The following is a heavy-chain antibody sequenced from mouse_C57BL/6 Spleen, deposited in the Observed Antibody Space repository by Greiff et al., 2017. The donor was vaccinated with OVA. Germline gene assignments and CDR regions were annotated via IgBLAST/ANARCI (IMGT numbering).Heavy chain of an antibody. V-gene: IGHV2-2*01. CDR2: IWSGGST. CDR3: ARYDYETDYYAMDY. CDR1: GFSLTSYG. Sequence: VQLQQSGPGLVQPSQSLSITCTVSGFSLTSYGVHWVRQSPGKGLEWLGVIWSGGSTDYNAAFISRLSFSKDNSKSQVFFKMNSLQADDTAIYYCARYDYETDYYAMDYWGQGTSVTVSS. D-gene: IGHD2-4*01. J-gene: IGHJ4*01.